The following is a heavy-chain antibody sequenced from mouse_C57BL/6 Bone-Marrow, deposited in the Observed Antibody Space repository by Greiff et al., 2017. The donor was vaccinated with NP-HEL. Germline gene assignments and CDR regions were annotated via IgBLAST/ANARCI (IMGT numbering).Heavy chain of an antibody. CDR2: IYPSDSDT. Sequence: VQLQQPGAELVKPGASVKVSCKASGYTFTSYWMHWVKQRPGQGLEWIGRIYPSDSDTNYNQKFKGKATLTVDKSSSTAYMQLSSLTSEDSAVYYCAIYFYYYGSSRYWYFDVWGTGTTVTVSS. CDR3: AIYFYYYGSSRYWYFDV. V-gene: IGHV1-74*01. D-gene: IGHD1-1*01. J-gene: IGHJ1*03. CDR1: GYTFTSYW.